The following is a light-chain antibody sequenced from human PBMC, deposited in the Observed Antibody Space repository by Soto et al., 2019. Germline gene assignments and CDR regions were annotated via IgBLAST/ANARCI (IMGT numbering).Light chain of an antibody. CDR2: GAS. Sequence: DIQLTQSPSFLSASVGDRVTITCRASQGISTYLAWYLQRPGKAPKLLIYGASTLQSGVPSRFSGSGSGTEFTLTISSLQPEDFGTYYCQQLNSDSYAFGQGTKLEIK. CDR1: QGISTY. V-gene: IGKV1-9*01. J-gene: IGKJ2*01. CDR3: QQLNSDSYA.